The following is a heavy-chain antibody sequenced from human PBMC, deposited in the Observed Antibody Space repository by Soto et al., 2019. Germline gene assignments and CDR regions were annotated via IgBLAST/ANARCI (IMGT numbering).Heavy chain of an antibody. Sequence: QVQLVQSGAEVKKPGASVKVSCTASGYTFTSYDINWVRQATGQGLEWLGWMNPNSGNTGYAQKYQGRVTMTRNNSISTAYMELSSLRSEDTAVYYCARCPYCSGGSCYFCRFDYWGQGTLVTVSS. CDR3: ARCPYCSGGSCYFCRFDY. J-gene: IGHJ4*02. V-gene: IGHV1-8*01. D-gene: IGHD2-15*01. CDR2: MNPNSGNT. CDR1: GYTFTSYD.